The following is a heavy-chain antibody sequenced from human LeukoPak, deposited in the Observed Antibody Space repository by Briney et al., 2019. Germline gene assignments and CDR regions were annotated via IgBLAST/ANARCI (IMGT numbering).Heavy chain of an antibody. D-gene: IGHD3-3*01. CDR1: GDSISNDYW. CDR3: ASNGHYSIDH. V-gene: IGHV4-4*02. CDR2: IHHSGST. Sequence: SETLSLTCAVSGDSISNDYWWSWVRQPPGKGLEWIGEIHHSGSTTYNPSLKSRVTMSVDRSKNQFSLELRSVAAADTAIYYCASNGHYSIDHWGRGSLVTVSS. J-gene: IGHJ4*01.